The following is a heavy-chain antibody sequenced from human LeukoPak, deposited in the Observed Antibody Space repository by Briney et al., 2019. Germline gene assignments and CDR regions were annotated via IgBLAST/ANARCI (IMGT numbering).Heavy chain of an antibody. J-gene: IGHJ6*02. CDR1: GFTFSSYS. CDR3: ARGATIWYGMDV. CDR2: IWYDGSKK. D-gene: IGHD5-24*01. Sequence: GGSLRLSCAASGFTFSSYSMNWVRQAPGKGLEWVAVIWYDGSKKYNADSVKGRFTISRDNSKNTLYLQMNSLRAEDTAVYYCARGATIWYGMDVWGQGTTVTVSS. V-gene: IGHV3-33*08.